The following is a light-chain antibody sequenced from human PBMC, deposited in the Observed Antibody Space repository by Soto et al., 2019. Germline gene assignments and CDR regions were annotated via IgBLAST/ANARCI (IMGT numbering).Light chain of an antibody. V-gene: IGKV3D-15*01. CDR2: GAS. J-gene: IGKJ4*01. CDR3: QQYNNWPPLT. Sequence: EIVMTQSPATLSVPPGERATLSCRASQSVSNNLAWYQQKPGQAPRLLIYGASTRATGIPARFSGSGSGTEFTLTISSLQSEDFAVYYCQQYNNWPPLTFGGGTTVEIK. CDR1: QSVSNN.